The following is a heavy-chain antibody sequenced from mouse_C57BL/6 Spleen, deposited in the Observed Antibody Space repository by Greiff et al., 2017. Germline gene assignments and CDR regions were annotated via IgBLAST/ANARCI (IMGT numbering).Heavy chain of an antibody. V-gene: IGHV1-55*01. CDR3: ALHYYGSSYFDY. J-gene: IGHJ2*01. Sequence: QVQLQQPGAELVKPGASVKMSCKASGYTFTSYWITWVKQRPGQGLEWIGDIYPGSGSTNYNEKFKSKATLTVDTSSSTAYMQLSSLTSEDAAVYYCALHYYGSSYFDYWGQGTTLTVCS. CDR1: GYTFTSYW. CDR2: IYPGSGST. D-gene: IGHD1-1*01.